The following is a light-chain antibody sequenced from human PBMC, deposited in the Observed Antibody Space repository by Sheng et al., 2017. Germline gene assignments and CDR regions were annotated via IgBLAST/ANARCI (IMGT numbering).Light chain of an antibody. CDR1: QSVSSSY. V-gene: IGKV3-20*01. CDR2: GAS. J-gene: IGKJ4*01. CDR3: QQYGSSLLT. Sequence: EIVLTQSPGTLSLSPGERATLSCRASQSVSSSYLAWYQQKPGQAPRLLIYGASSRATGIPDRFSGSGSGTDFTLTISRLEPEDFAVYYCQQYGSSLLTFGRRDQGGDQT.